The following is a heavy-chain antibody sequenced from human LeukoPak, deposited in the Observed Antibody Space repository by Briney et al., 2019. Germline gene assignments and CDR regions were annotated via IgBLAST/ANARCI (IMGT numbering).Heavy chain of an antibody. Sequence: GGSLRLSCAASGFTFSDYYMSWVRQAPGKGLEWVANIKQDGSEKYYVDSVKGRFTISRDNAKNSLYLQMNSLRAEDTAVYYCARSSYDSSGYYPPDAAFDIWGQGTMVTVSS. J-gene: IGHJ3*02. CDR1: GFTFSDYY. D-gene: IGHD3-22*01. CDR3: ARSSYDSSGYYPPDAAFDI. CDR2: IKQDGSEK. V-gene: IGHV3-7*01.